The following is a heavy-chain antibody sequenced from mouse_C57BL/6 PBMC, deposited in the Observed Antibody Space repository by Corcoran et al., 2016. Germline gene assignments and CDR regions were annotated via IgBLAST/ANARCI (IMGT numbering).Heavy chain of an antibody. Sequence: EVQLQQSGAELVKTGASVKLSCTASGFNIKDYYMHCVKQRTEQGLEWIGRIDPEDGETKYAPKFQGKATITADTSSNTVYLQLSSLTSEDTAVYYCARSSATVVARRDYWGQGTTLTVSS. D-gene: IGHD1-1*01. J-gene: IGHJ2*01. V-gene: IGHV14-2*01. CDR2: IDPEDGET. CDR3: ARSSATVVARRDY. CDR1: GFNIKDYY.